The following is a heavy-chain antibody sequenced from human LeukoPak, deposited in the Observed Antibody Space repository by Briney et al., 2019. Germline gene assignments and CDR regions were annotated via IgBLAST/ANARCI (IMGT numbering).Heavy chain of an antibody. D-gene: IGHD3-16*02. CDR1: GYSFTSYW. CDR3: ARSPYVWGSYRCYFDY. J-gene: IGHJ4*02. Sequence: GESLKISCKGSGYSFTSYWIGWVRQMPGKGLEWMGIIYPGDSDTRYSPSFQGQVTISADKSISTAYLQWSSLKASDTAMYYCARSPYVWGSYRCYFDYWGQGTLVTVSS. CDR2: IYPGDSDT. V-gene: IGHV5-51*01.